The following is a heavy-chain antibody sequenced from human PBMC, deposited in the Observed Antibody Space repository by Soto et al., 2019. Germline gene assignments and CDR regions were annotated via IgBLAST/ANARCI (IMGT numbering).Heavy chain of an antibody. Sequence: GGSLRLSCAASGFTFSSYAMSWVRQAPGKGLEWVSAISGSGGSTYYADSVKGRFTISGDNSKNSLYLQMNSLRAEDTAVYYCARNYDFWSGYSRLGAFDIWGQGTMVTVS. CDR1: GFTFSSYA. J-gene: IGHJ3*02. D-gene: IGHD3-3*01. CDR2: ISGSGGST. CDR3: ARNYDFWSGYSRLGAFDI. V-gene: IGHV3-23*01.